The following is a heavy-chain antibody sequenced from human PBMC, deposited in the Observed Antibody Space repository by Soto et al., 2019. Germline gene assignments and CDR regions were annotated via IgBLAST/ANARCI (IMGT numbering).Heavy chain of an antibody. J-gene: IGHJ4*02. CDR1: GFTFSSYC. D-gene: IGHD2-21*02. CDR3: EKDREEVVTANYFDY. Sequence: GGSPRLSCAASGFTFSSYCMHWVRQAPGKGLEWVAVISYDGSNKYYVDSVKGRFTISRDNSKNTLYLQMNSLRAEDTAVYYCEKDREEVVTANYFDYWGQGTLVTVSS. V-gene: IGHV3-30*18. CDR2: ISYDGSNK.